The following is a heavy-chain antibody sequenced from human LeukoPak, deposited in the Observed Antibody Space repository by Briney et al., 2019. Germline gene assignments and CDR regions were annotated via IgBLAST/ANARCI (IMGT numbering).Heavy chain of an antibody. Sequence: SGPTLVNPTQTFTLTCTFSGFSLSPSGVGVGWIRQPPGKALEWLALIYWNDDKRYSPSLKSRLTITKDTSKDQVVLTMTNMDPVDTATYYCAHTQQLAPYNWFDPWGQGTLVTVSS. CDR1: GFSLSPSGVG. V-gene: IGHV2-5*01. CDR3: AHTQQLAPYNWFDP. J-gene: IGHJ5*02. D-gene: IGHD6-13*01. CDR2: IYWNDDK.